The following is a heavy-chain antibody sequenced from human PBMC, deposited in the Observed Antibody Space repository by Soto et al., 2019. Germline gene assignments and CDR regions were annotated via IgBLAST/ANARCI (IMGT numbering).Heavy chain of an antibody. CDR3: AKDLLEGGFGEPYYCYYGMDV. V-gene: IGHV3-23*01. CDR2: ISGSGGST. D-gene: IGHD3-10*01. Sequence: GGSLRLSCAASGFTFSSYAMSWVRQAPGKGLEWVSAISGSGGSTYYADSVKGRFTISRDNSKNTLYLQMNSLRAEDTAVYYCAKDLLEGGFGEPYYCYYGMDVWGQGTTVTVSS. CDR1: GFTFSSYA. J-gene: IGHJ6*02.